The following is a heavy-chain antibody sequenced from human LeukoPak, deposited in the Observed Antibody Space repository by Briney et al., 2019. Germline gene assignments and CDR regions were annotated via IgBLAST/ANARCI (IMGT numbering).Heavy chain of an antibody. CDR2: IYSGGST. J-gene: IGHJ4*02. V-gene: IGHV3-66*01. CDR3: ARDSNGDYPAGD. D-gene: IGHD4-17*01. Sequence: GGSLRLSCAASGFTVSSNYMSWVRQAPGKGLEWVSVIYSGGSTYYADSVKGRFTISRDNSKNTLYLQMNSLRAEDTAVYYCARDSNGDYPAGDWGQGTLVTVSS. CDR1: GFTVSSNY.